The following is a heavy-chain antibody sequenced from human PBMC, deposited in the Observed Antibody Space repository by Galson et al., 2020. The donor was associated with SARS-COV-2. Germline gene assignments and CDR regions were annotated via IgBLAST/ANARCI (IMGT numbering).Heavy chain of an antibody. CDR1: GFTFSSYS. Sequence: GGSLRLSCEASGFTFSSYSIHWVRQAPGMGLEWVAVISYDGSDKYYADSVKGRFTISRDNSKNTLYLQMNSLRAEDTAVYYCAREMATTMALDYWGQGTLVTVSS. V-gene: IGHV3-30-3*01. D-gene: IGHD5-18*01. CDR3: AREMATTMALDY. CDR2: ISYDGSDK. J-gene: IGHJ4*02.